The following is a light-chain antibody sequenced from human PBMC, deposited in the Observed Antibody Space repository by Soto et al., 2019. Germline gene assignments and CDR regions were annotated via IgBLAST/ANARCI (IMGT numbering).Light chain of an antibody. V-gene: IGKV1-39*01. CDR2: VAS. CDR3: QQSYNAPIT. Sequence: DIQMTQSPSSLSASVGDRVTITCRASQNIINYLNWYQQKPGKAPQLLIYVASRLESGVPSRFSGSGSGTDFTLTISSLRPEDFATYYCQQSYNAPITFGQGTRLDI. CDR1: QNIINY. J-gene: IGKJ5*01.